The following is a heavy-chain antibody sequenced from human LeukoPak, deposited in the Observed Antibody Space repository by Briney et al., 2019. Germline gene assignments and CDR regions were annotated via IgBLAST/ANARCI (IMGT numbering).Heavy chain of an antibody. J-gene: IGHJ4*02. CDR3: AKLDSITMIVVVKSFDY. D-gene: IGHD3-22*01. CDR1: GFTSNNYG. CDR2: ISYDGPNK. V-gene: IGHV3-30*18. Sequence: PGGSLRLSCAASGFTSNNYGMHWVRQAPGKGLEWVAVISYDGPNKYYADSVKGRFTISRDNSKNTLFLQMNSLRAEDTAVYYCAKLDSITMIVVVKSFDYWGQGTLVTVSS.